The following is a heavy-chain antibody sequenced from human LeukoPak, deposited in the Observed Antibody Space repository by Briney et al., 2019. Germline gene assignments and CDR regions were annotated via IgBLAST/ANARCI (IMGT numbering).Heavy chain of an antibody. J-gene: IGHJ4*02. D-gene: IGHD1-1*01. CDR3: ARYNWNDVVSALDH. CDR1: GYTFSGYN. Sequence: ASVRVSCKASGYTFSGYNIHWVRQAPGQGLEWMGWINPNSGAPSYAQKFRGGVTMTRDTSITTFYMEVSSLRSDDTAVYYCARYNWNDVVSALDHWGQGTLVTVSS. CDR2: INPNSGAP. V-gene: IGHV1-2*02.